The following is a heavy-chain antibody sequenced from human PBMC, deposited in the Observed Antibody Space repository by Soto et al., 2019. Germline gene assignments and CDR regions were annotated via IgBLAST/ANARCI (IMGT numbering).Heavy chain of an antibody. D-gene: IGHD3-10*01. V-gene: IGHV3-49*03. CDR2: IRSQAYGGTT. J-gene: IGHJ1*01. CDR3: TREAFYGSGSSQGGY. CDR1: GFTCGDYA. Sequence: EVQLVESGGGLVQPGRSLRLSCTASGFTCGDYAMSWLRQAPGKGLEWVGFIRSQAYGGTTEYAASMQGRFTISRDDSKSIANLQMNSLTTEDTAVYYCTREAFYGSGSSQGGYWGQGTLVTVSS.